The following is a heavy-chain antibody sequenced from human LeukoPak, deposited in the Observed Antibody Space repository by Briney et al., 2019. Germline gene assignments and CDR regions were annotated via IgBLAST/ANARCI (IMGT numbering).Heavy chain of an antibody. V-gene: IGHV3-23*01. J-gene: IGHJ4*02. CDR1: GFTFSSYA. D-gene: IGHD2-2*01. CDR3: AKDRKGIVVVPAAFDY. CDR2: ISGSGGST. Sequence: PGGSLRLSCAASGFTFSSYAMSWVRQAPGKGLEWVSAISGSGGSTYYADSMKGRFTISRDNSKNTLYLQMNSLRAEDTAVYYCAKDRKGIVVVPAAFDYWGQGTLVTVSS.